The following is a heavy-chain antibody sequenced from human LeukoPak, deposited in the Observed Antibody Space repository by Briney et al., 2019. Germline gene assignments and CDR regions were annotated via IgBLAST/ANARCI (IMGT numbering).Heavy chain of an antibody. CDR2: ISGSGGST. CDR1: GFTFSSYA. V-gene: IGHV3-23*01. J-gene: IGHJ6*02. CDR3: ASNYYDSSGYYWAPYYYYGMDV. Sequence: PGGSLRLSCAASGFTFSSYAMSWVRQAPGKGLEWVSAISGSGGSTYYADSVKGRFTISRDNSKNTLYLQMNSLRAEDAAVYYCASNYYDSSGYYWAPYYYYGMDVWGQGTTVTVSS. D-gene: IGHD3-22*01.